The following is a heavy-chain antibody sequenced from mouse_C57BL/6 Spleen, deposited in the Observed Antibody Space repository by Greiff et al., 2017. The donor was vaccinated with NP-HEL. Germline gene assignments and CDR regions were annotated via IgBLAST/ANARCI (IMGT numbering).Heavy chain of an antibody. V-gene: IGHV5-6*01. Sequence: EVNVVESGGDLVKPGGSLKLSCAASGFTFSSYGMSWVRQTPDKRLEWVATISSGGSYTYYPDSVKGRFPISRANAKNTLYLQMSSLKSEDTAMYYCARGGLRRDYYAMDYWGQGTSVTVSS. D-gene: IGHD2-2*01. CDR3: ARGGLRRDYYAMDY. CDR1: GFTFSSYG. J-gene: IGHJ4*01. CDR2: ISSGGSYT.